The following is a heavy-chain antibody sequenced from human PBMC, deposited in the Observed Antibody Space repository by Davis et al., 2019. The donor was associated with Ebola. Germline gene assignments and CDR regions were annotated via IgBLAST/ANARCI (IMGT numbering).Heavy chain of an antibody. D-gene: IGHD6-19*01. V-gene: IGHV3-21*01. CDR1: GFTFSSYS. CDR2: ISSSSYI. CDR3: ARDGQWLALDY. J-gene: IGHJ4*02. Sequence: GESLKISCAASGFTFSSYSMNWVRQAPGKGLEWVSSISSSSYIYYADSVKGRFTISRDNAKNSLYLQMNSLRAEDTAVYYCARDGQWLALDYWGQGTLVTVSS.